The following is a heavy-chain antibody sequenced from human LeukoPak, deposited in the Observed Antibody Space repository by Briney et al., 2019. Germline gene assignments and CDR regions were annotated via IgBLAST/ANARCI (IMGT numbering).Heavy chain of an antibody. V-gene: IGHV1-18*04. Sequence: ASVKVSCKASGYTFTGYYMHWVRQAPGQGLEWMGWISAYNGNTNYAQKLQGRVTMTTDTSTSTAYMELRSLRSDDTAVYYCARDHSSSYDYVWGSYRGNWFDPWGQGTLVTVSS. J-gene: IGHJ5*02. CDR2: ISAYNGNT. CDR3: ARDHSSSYDYVWGSYRGNWFDP. D-gene: IGHD3-16*02. CDR1: GYTFTGYY.